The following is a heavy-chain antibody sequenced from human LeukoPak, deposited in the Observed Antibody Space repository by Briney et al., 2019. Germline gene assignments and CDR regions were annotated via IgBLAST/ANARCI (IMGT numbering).Heavy chain of an antibody. CDR3: AKDILSGYSSSWSAFDY. CDR1: GFTFDDYA. D-gene: IGHD6-13*01. J-gene: IGHJ4*02. CDR2: ISWNSGSI. V-gene: IGHV3-9*01. Sequence: PGGSLRLSCAASGFTFDDYAMHWVRQAPGKGLEWASGISWNSGSIGYADSVKGRFTISRDNAKNSLYLQMNSLRAEDTALYYCAKDILSGYSSSWSAFDYWGQGTLVTVSS.